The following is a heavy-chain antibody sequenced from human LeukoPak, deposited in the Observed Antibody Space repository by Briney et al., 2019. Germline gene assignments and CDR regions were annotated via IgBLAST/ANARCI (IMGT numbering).Heavy chain of an antibody. CDR3: ATKRLAAAGSRGFDY. CDR1: GGSFSGYY. V-gene: IGHV4-34*01. J-gene: IGHJ4*02. Sequence: TSETLSLTCAVYGGSFSGYYWSWIRQPPGKGLEWIGEINHSGSTNYNPSLKSRVTISVDTSKNQFSLKLSSVTAADTAVYYCATKRLAAAGSRGFDYWGRGTLVTVSS. D-gene: IGHD6-13*01. CDR2: INHSGST.